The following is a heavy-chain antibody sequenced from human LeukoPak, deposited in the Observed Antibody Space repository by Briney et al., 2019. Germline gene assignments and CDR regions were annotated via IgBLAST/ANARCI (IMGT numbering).Heavy chain of an antibody. J-gene: IGHJ4*02. V-gene: IGHV1-58*01. CDR3: AAELDHDYTLRY. CDR1: GFTFTSSA. D-gene: IGHD4-11*01. Sequence: TSVKVSCKASGFTFTSSAVQWVRQARGQRLEWIGWIVVGSGNTNYAQKFQERVTITRDMSTSTAYMELSSLRSEDTAVYYCAAELDHDYTLRYWGQGTLVTVSS. CDR2: IVVGSGNT.